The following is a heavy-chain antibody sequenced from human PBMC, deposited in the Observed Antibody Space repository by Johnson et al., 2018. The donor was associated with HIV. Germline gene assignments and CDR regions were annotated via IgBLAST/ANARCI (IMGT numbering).Heavy chain of an antibody. CDR3: AKAGARWLQFDAFDI. D-gene: IGHD5-24*01. Sequence: QVQLVESGGGVVQPGRSLRLSCAASGFIFNDYPMYWVRQPPGKGLEWVAVISFDGSNKYYADSVKGRFSISRDNSKNTLYLQMNSLRTEDTALYYCAKAGARWLQFDAFDIWGQGTMVTVSS. J-gene: IGHJ3*02. CDR1: GFIFNDYP. CDR2: ISFDGSNK. V-gene: IGHV3-30*04.